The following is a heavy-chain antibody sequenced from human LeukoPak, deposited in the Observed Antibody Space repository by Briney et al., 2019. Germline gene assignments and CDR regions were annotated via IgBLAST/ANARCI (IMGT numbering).Heavy chain of an antibody. CDR2: ITGGGTT. Sequence: GGSLRLSCAASGFTFSSHGMNWVRQAPGKGLEWVSGITGGGTTYYADSVKGRFTTSRDNSKNTLYLQMNSLRAEDTAVYYCAKASAMIVVVSKHFDYWGQGTLVTVSS. J-gene: IGHJ4*02. CDR3: AKASAMIVVVSKHFDY. V-gene: IGHV3-23*01. CDR1: GFTFSSHG. D-gene: IGHD3-22*01.